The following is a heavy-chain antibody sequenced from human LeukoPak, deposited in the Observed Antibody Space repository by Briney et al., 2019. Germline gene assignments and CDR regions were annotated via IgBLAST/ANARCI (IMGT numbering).Heavy chain of an antibody. V-gene: IGHV4-39*01. D-gene: IGHD3-3*01. J-gene: IGHJ4*02. CDR2: IYYSGST. CDR3: ARAAFWSGYTIDY. CDR1: GVSISSSSYY. Sequence: MASETLSLTCTVSGVSISSSSYYWGWIHQPPGKGLEWIGSIYYSGSTYYNPSLKSRVTISVDTSKNQFSLKLSSVTAADTAVYYCARAAFWSGYTIDYWGQGTLVTVSS.